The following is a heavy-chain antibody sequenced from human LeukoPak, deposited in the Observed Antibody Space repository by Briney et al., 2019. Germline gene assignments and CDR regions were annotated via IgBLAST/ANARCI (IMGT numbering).Heavy chain of an antibody. CDR2: ISGVGDTT. CDR1: GFTFTSYA. CDR3: AKDYSGTGYPTVDY. Sequence: GGSLRLSCAASGFTFTSYAMSWVRQAPGKGLEWVSAISGVGDTTYYADSVKGRFTISRDNSRSTLYLQMNSLRAEDAALYYCAKDYSGTGYPTVDYWGQGTLVTVSS. D-gene: IGHD3-9*01. V-gene: IGHV3-23*01. J-gene: IGHJ4*02.